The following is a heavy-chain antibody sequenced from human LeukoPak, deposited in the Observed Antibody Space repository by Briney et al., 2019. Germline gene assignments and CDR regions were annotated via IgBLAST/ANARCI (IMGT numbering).Heavy chain of an antibody. CDR3: ARGPQWLDAFDI. Sequence: SETLSLTCAVYGGSFSGYYWSWNRQPPGKGLEWIGEINHSGSTNYNPSLKSRVTISVDTSKNQFSLKLSSVTAADTAVYYCARGPQWLDAFDIWGQGTMVTVSS. CDR1: GGSFSGYY. CDR2: INHSGST. V-gene: IGHV4-34*01. D-gene: IGHD3-22*01. J-gene: IGHJ3*02.